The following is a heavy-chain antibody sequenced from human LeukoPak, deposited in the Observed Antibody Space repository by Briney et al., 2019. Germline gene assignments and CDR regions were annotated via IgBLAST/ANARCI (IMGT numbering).Heavy chain of an antibody. D-gene: IGHD7-27*01. V-gene: IGHV1-8*01. J-gene: IGHJ4*02. Sequence: ASVKVSCKASGYTFTSHHINWVRQAAGRGLEWMGWMNPGSGNRVYAQKFQGRVTMTWDTSISTAYMELSSLTSDDTGVYYCARGRPTNLGGIYWGQGTQVTVSS. CDR2: MNPGSGNR. CDR3: ARGRPTNLGGIY. CDR1: GYTFTSHH.